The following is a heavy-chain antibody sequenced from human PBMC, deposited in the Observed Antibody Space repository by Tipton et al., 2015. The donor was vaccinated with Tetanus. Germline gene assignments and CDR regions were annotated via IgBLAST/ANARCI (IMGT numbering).Heavy chain of an antibody. V-gene: IGHV3-74*01. CDR3: VRVIYSVSFYFDS. J-gene: IGHJ4*02. D-gene: IGHD1-26*01. CDR1: GFTFSSHW. Sequence: SLRLSCLATGFTFSSHWMHWVRQAPGKKLMWVARISYDGSSISYADSVKGRFTISRDNPKNTLYLQMNGLRGDDTALYFCVRVIYSVSFYFDSWGQGTRVTVSS. CDR2: ISYDGSSI.